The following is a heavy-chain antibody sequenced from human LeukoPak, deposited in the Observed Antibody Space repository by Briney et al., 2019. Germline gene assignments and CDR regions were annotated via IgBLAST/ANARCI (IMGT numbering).Heavy chain of an antibody. CDR3: ARVGATTLFDY. D-gene: IGHD1-26*01. J-gene: IGHJ4*02. CDR1: GYTFTSYD. CDR2: MNPNSGNT. V-gene: IGHV1-8*01. Sequence: GASVKVSCKASGYTFTSYDINWVRQATGQGLEWMGWMNPNSGNTGYAQKFQGRVTMTRNTSISTAYMELSRLRSDDTAVYYCARVGATTLFDYWGQGTLVTVSS.